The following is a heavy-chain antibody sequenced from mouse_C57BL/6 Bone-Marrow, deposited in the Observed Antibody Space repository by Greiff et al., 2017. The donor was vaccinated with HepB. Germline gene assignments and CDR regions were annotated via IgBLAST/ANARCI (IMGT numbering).Heavy chain of an antibody. D-gene: IGHD2-1*01. J-gene: IGHJ2*01. V-gene: IGHV1-4*01. CDR1: GYTFTSYT. CDR3: ARCYYGNFFDY. Sequence: QVQLQQSGAELARPGASVKMSCKASGYTFTSYTMHWVNQRPGQGLEWIGYINPSSGYTKYNQKFKDKATLTADKSSSTAYMQLSSLTSEDSAVYYCARCYYGNFFDYWGQGTTLTVSS. CDR2: INPSSGYT.